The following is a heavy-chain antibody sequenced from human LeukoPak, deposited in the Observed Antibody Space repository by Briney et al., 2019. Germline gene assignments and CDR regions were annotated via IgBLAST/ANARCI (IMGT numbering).Heavy chain of an antibody. CDR2: IYSGGST. V-gene: IGHV3-66*01. Sequence: GGSLRLSCAASGFSVSRNYMTWVRQAPGEGLEWVALIYSGGSTSYADSVKGRFTISRDNSKNTLYLQMNSLRAEDTAVYYCARKTDHQTGGDYWGQGTLVTVSS. CDR1: GFSVSRNY. CDR3: ARKTDHQTGGDY. J-gene: IGHJ4*02. D-gene: IGHD1-1*01.